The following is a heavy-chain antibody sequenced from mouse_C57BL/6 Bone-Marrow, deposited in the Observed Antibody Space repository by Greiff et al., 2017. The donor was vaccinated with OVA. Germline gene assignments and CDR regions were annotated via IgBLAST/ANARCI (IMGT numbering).Heavy chain of an antibody. CDR1: GYTFTSYW. J-gene: IGHJ3*01. V-gene: IGHV1-69*01. D-gene: IGHD2-5*01. CDR2: IDPSDSYT. Sequence: QVQLQQPGAELVMPGASVKLSCKACGYTFTSYWMHWVKQRPGQGLEWIGEIDPSDSYTNYSQKFKGKSTLTVDKSSSTAYMQLSSLTSEDSAVYYCARDSNYGAWFAYWGQGTLVTVFA. CDR3: ARDSNYGAWFAY.